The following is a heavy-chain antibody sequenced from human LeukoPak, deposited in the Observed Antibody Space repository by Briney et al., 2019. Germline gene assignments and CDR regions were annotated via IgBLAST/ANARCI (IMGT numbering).Heavy chain of an antibody. D-gene: IGHD6-13*01. CDR2: ITSSSTTI. J-gene: IGHJ6*02. CDR3: AAPGTHYYGMDV. V-gene: IGHV3-48*01. Sequence: GGSLRLSCVGSGFTFGRYSMNWVRQAPGKGLEWISFITSSSTTIYYADSVKGRFTISRDNSKNTLYLQTNSLRAEDTAVYYCAAPGTHYYGMDVWGQGTTVTVSS. CDR1: GFTFGRYS.